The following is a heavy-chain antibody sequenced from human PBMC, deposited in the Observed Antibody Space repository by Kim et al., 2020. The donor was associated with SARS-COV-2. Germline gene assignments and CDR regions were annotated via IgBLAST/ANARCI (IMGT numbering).Heavy chain of an antibody. CDR3: ARDFPLWFGELRPFDY. D-gene: IGHD3-10*01. CDR1: GFTFSSYS. V-gene: IGHV3-48*02. J-gene: IGHJ4*02. Sequence: GGSLRLSCAASGFTFSSYSMNWVRQAPGKGLEWVSYISSSSSTIYYADSVKGRFTISRDNAKNSLYLQMNSLRDEDTAVYYCARDFPLWFGELRPFDYWGQGTLVTVSS. CDR2: ISSSSSTI.